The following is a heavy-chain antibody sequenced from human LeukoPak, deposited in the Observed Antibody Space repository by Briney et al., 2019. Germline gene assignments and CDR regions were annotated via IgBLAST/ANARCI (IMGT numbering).Heavy chain of an antibody. V-gene: IGHV3-21*01. CDR2: ISSSSSYI. CDR3: ARDSITMIRSGISDY. J-gene: IGHJ4*02. D-gene: IGHD3-22*01. Sequence: GGSLRLSCAASGFTFSSYSMNWVRQAPEKGLEWVSSISSSSSYIYYADSVKGRFTISRDNAKNSLYLQMNSLRAEDTAVYYCARDSITMIRSGISDYWGQGTLVTVSS. CDR1: GFTFSSYS.